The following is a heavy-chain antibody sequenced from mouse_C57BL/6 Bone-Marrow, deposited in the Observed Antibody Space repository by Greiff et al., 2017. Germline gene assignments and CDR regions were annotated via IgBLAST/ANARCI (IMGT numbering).Heavy chain of an antibody. Sequence: EVKLQESGGDLVKPGGSLKLSCAASGFTFSSYGMSWVRQTPDKRLEWVATISSGGSYTYYPDSVKGRFTISRDNAKNTLYLQMSSLKSEDTAMYYWARLHYYGSSYGFAYWGQGTLVTVSA. V-gene: IGHV5-6*01. J-gene: IGHJ3*01. CDR3: ARLHYYGSSYGFAY. CDR2: ISSGGSYT. CDR1: GFTFSSYG. D-gene: IGHD1-1*01.